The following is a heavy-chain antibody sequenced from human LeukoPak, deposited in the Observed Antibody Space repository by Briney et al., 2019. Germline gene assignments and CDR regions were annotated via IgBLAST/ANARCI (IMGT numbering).Heavy chain of an antibody. V-gene: IGHV4-59*08. CDR3: ARHLDI. CDR1: GGSLSGYY. CDR2: IYYSGST. J-gene: IGHJ3*02. Sequence: SETLSLTCSVYGGSLSGYYWSWIRQPPGKGLEWIGYIYYSGSTNYNPSLKSRLTISVDTPKNQFSLKLSSVTAADTAVYYCARHLDIWGQGTMVTVSS.